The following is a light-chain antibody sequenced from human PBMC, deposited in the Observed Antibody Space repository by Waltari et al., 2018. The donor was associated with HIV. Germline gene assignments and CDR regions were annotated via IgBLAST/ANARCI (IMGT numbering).Light chain of an antibody. Sequence: EIVVTQSPGNLSLSPGERATLSCRASQSISSTYLAWYQQKPGQAPRLLIYGASSRAAGIPDRFSGSGSGTDFTLTISRLEPEDFAVYYCQQYNTSPPGYTFGQGTKLEIK. CDR1: QSISSTY. J-gene: IGKJ2*01. CDR2: GAS. CDR3: QQYNTSPPGYT. V-gene: IGKV3-20*01.